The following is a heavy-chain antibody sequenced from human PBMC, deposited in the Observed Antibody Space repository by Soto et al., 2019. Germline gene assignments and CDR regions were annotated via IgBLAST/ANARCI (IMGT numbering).Heavy chain of an antibody. Sequence: EVQLLESGGGLVQPGGSLRLSCAASGFTFSNYAMNWVRQAPGKGLEWVSVISGSGGSTYYADSVKGRFTISRDNSKNTLYLQMNSLRAEGTAVYSCASRNSGWYFDYWGQGTLVTVSS. CDR2: ISGSGGST. J-gene: IGHJ4*02. V-gene: IGHV3-23*01. CDR3: ASRNSGWYFDY. D-gene: IGHD6-19*01. CDR1: GFTFSNYA.